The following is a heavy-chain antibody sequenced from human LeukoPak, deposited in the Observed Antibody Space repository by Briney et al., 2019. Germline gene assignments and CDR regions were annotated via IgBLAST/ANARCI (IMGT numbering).Heavy chain of an antibody. CDR2: IYPGDSDT. J-gene: IGHJ6*01. CDR3: ARGAAGTTPDYYYFGLDV. D-gene: IGHD1-7*01. CDR1: GYRFTDYW. V-gene: IGHV5-51*01. Sequence: GESLKISCKGSGYRFTDYWIDWVRQMPGKGLEWMGIIYPGDSDTRYSPSFQGQVTISADKSINTAHLQWSSLKASDTAMYYCARGAAGTTPDYYYFGLDVWGPRDHGQSLL.